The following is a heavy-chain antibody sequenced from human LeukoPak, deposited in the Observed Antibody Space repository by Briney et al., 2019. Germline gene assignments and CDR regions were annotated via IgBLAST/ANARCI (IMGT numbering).Heavy chain of an antibody. Sequence: GGLMSLCCTASGISFSYLYVTWIHQAPEGGVDWGSYYSSGNKHTKYAHSVTGRFTIPRDNANNSLYLQKNSLRAEDTAVYYCARGTQWLAEYYYHGMDVWGKGTKVNV. J-gene: IGHJ6*04. CDR2: YSSGNKHT. V-gene: IGHV3-11*06. CDR3: ARGTQWLAEYYYHGMDV. CDR1: GISFSYLY. D-gene: IGHD6-19*01.